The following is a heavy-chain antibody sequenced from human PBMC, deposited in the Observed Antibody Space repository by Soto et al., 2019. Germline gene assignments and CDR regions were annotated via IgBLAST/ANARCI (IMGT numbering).Heavy chain of an antibody. D-gene: IGHD2-2*02. CDR2: IYYSVST. Sequence: PETLSLTCTVSGGSISSYYWSWIRQPPGKGLEWIGYIYYSVSTNYNPSLKSRVTISVDTSKNQFSLKLSSVTAADTAVYYCAMSYLGPAAISGWFDPWGQGTLVTVSS. V-gene: IGHV4-59*01. J-gene: IGHJ5*02. CDR1: GGSISSYY. CDR3: AMSYLGPAAISGWFDP.